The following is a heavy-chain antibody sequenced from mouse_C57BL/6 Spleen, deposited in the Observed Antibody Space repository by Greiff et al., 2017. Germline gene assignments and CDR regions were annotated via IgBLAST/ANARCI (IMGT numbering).Heavy chain of an antibody. D-gene: IGHD1-1*01. CDR1: GYTFTSYW. CDR2: IHPNSGST. J-gene: IGHJ1*03. Sequence: QVQLKQPGAELVKPGASVKLSCKASGYTFTSYWMHWVEQRPGQGLEWIGMIHPNSGSTNYNEKFKSKATLTVDKSSSTAYLQLSSLTSEDSAVXYCAAYYYGSSSYSEVWGTEATRTASS. V-gene: IGHV1-64*01. CDR3: AAYYYGSSSYSEV.